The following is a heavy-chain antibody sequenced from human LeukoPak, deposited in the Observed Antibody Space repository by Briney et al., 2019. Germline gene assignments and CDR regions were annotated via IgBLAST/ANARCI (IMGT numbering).Heavy chain of an antibody. D-gene: IGHD2-15*01. CDR3: AKSGYSFGAAGWFAP. CDR2: ISYDGSNK. Sequence: GGSLRLSCAASGLTFSSYGMHGVRQAPGKGLEGVAVISYDGSNKYYADSVKGRFTISRDNSKNTLYLQMNSLRAEDTAVYYCAKSGYSFGAAGWFAPWGQGTLVTVSS. V-gene: IGHV3-30*18. CDR1: GLTFSSYG. J-gene: IGHJ5*02.